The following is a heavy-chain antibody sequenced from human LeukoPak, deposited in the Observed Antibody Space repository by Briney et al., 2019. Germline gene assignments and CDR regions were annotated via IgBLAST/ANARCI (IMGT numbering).Heavy chain of an antibody. CDR1: GYTLNSYY. CDR2: INPTGGST. D-gene: IGHD3-22*01. CDR3: ARGDEPKYYDSTGAFDS. V-gene: IGHV1-46*02. J-gene: IGHJ3*02. Sequence: SVKLSCKASGYTLNSYYMQCVRQAPRQGREWMGIINPTGGSTSYAQKFEGRVTMTRETPTSTVYMEMSSLRAEDTAVCYCARGDEPKYYDSTGAFDSWGQGT.